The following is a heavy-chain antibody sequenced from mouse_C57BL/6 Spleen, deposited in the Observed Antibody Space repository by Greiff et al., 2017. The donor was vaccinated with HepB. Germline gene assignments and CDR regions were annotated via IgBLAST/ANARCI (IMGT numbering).Heavy chain of an antibody. CDR3: ASLIYYGNNYYAMDY. CDR2: IWGVGST. J-gene: IGHJ4*01. D-gene: IGHD2-1*01. CDR1: GFSLTSYG. V-gene: IGHV2-6*01. Sequence: VQLVESGPGLVAPSQSLSITCTVSGFSLTSYGVDWVRQSPGKGLEWLGVIWGVGSTNYNSALKSRLSISKDNSKSQVFLKMNSLQTDDTAMYYCASLIYYGNNYYAMDYWGQGTSVTVSS.